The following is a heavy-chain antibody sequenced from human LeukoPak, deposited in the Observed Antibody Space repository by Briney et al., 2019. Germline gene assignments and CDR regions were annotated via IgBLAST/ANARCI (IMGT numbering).Heavy chain of an antibody. CDR3: AGGSGASWFDP. V-gene: IGHV4-59*01. J-gene: IGHJ5*02. Sequence: SETLSLTRSVSGGSISSGYWSWIRQPPGKGLEWIAYIYNSGRSNYNPSLKSRVTISLDTSKNQFSLKLSSVTAADTAVYYCAGGSGASWFDPWGQGSLVTVSS. CDR2: IYNSGRS. D-gene: IGHD2-8*02. CDR1: GGSISSGY.